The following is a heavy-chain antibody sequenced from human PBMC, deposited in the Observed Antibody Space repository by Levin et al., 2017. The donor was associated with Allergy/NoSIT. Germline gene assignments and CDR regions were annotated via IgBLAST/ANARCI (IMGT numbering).Heavy chain of an antibody. D-gene: IGHD4-23*01. CDR2: ISSSSSYI. CDR1: GFTFSSYS. Sequence: GGSLRLSCAASGFTFSSYSMNWVRQAPGKGLEWVSSISSSSSYIYYADSVKGRFTISRDNAKNSLYLQMNSLRAEDTAVYYCARDPNDYGGNSGDGLDYWGQGTLVTVSS. CDR3: ARDPNDYGGNSGDGLDY. V-gene: IGHV3-21*01. J-gene: IGHJ4*02.